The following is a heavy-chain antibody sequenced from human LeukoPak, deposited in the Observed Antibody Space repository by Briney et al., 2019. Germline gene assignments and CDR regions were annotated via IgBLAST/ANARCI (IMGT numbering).Heavy chain of an antibody. CDR1: GFTFSSYV. J-gene: IGHJ4*02. D-gene: IGHD6-13*01. CDR2: ISGSGGST. Sequence: GGSLRLSCAASGFTFSSYVMSWVRQAPGKGLEWVSAISGSGGSTYYADSVKGRFTISRDNSKNTLYLQMNSLRAEDTAVYYCAYSSSWYIGSWYYFDYWGQGTLVTVSS. V-gene: IGHV3-23*01. CDR3: AYSSSWYIGSWYYFDY.